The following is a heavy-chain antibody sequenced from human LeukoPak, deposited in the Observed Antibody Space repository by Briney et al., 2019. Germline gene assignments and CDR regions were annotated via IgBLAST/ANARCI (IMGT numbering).Heavy chain of an antibody. J-gene: IGHJ4*02. D-gene: IGHD6-19*01. CDR1: GFTFSSYW. CDR2: IKQDGSEK. CDR3: ARDLAVAGTGCDY. Sequence: GGSLRLSCAASGFTFSSYWMSWVRQAPGKGLEWVANIKQDGSEKYYVDSVKGRFTISRDNAKNSLYLQMNSLRAEDTAVYYCARDLAVAGTGCDYWGQGTLVTVSP. V-gene: IGHV3-7*01.